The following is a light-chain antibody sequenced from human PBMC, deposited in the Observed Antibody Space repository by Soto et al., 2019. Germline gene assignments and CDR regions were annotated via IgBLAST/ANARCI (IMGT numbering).Light chain of an antibody. CDR2: SNN. J-gene: IGLJ3*02. V-gene: IGLV1-44*01. CDR3: AAWDDSLNGWV. Sequence: QSALTQPPSASGTPGQRVTISCSGSSSNIGRNIVNWYQQLPGTAPKLLIYSNNQRPSGVPDRFSGSKSGTSASLATTGLQSEDEADYYCAAWDDSLNGWVFGGGTKLTVL. CDR1: SSNIGRNI.